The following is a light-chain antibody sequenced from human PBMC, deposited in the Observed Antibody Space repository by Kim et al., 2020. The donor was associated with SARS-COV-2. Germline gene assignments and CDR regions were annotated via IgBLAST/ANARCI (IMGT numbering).Light chain of an antibody. V-gene: IGKV3-20*01. CDR1: QSVSSYY. J-gene: IGKJ1*01. CDR2: GAS. CDR3: QQYGSSPRT. Sequence: SPGERPTPSCRASQSVSSYYLAWYQRKPGQAPRHFIYGASSRAIGIPDRFSGSGSGTDFTLTINRLEPEDFAVYYCQQYGSSPRTFGQGTKVDIK.